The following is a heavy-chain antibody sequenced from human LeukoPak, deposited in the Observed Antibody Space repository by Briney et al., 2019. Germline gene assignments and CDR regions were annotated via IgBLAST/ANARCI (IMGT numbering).Heavy chain of an antibody. J-gene: IGHJ4*02. V-gene: IGHV3-48*01. CDR2: ISSSSSTI. Sequence: GGSLRLSCAASGFTFSSYSMNWVRQAPGKGLEWVSYISSSSSTIYYADSVKGRFTISRDNAKNSLYLQMNSLRAEDTAMYYCARDLPHHDYWGQGTLVTVSS. CDR3: ARDLPHHDY. CDR1: GFTFSSYS.